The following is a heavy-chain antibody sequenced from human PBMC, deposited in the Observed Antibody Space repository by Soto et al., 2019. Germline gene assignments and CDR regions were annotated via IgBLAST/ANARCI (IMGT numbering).Heavy chain of an antibody. J-gene: IGHJ3*02. CDR2: IRSKAYGGTT. CDR3: TRDPLYSSAGSDPTFNGNAFDI. D-gene: IGHD6-25*01. CDR1: GFTFGDYA. Sequence: EVQLVESGGGLVQPGRSLRLSCTASGFTFGDYAMSWFRQAPGKGLEWVGFIRSKAYGGTTEYAASVKGRFTISRDDSKSIAYLQMNSLKTEDTAVYYCTRDPLYSSAGSDPTFNGNAFDIWGQGTMVTVSS. V-gene: IGHV3-49*03.